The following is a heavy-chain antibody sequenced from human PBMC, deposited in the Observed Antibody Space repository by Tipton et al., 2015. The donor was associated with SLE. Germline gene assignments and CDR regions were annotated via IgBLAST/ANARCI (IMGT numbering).Heavy chain of an antibody. V-gene: IGHV4-59*11. J-gene: IGHJ6*02. CDR2: IFYNGNT. CDR3: ARNRDYYYYGMDV. Sequence: TLSLTCTASGGSITSHYWSWIRQPPGKGLEWIGYIFYNGNTNYNPSLKSRVTISVDTSKNQFSLKLSSVTAADTAVYYCARNRDYYYYGMDVWGQVTTVTVSS. CDR1: GGSITSHY.